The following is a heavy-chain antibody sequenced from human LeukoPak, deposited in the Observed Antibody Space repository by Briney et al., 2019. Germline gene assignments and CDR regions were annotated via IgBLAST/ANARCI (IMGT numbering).Heavy chain of an antibody. D-gene: IGHD1-20*01. CDR1: GFTFSSYW. V-gene: IGHV3-7*01. CDR2: IKEDESEK. Sequence: GGSLRLSCAVSGFTFSSYWMSWVRQAPGNGPEWVANIKEDESEKNYVDSVKGRFTISRDSAKNSLYLQMNSLRAEDTAVYYCARLLAYNSGGEAFDHWGQGTLVTVSS. CDR3: ARLLAYNSGGEAFDH. J-gene: IGHJ4*02.